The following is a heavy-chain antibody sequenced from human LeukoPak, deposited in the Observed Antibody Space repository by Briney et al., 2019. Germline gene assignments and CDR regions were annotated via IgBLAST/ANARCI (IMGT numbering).Heavy chain of an antibody. D-gene: IGHD2-21*02. CDR2: IYSGGNT. V-gene: IGHV3-66*01. J-gene: IGHJ6*04. CDR1: GFTVSSNY. Sequence: GGSLRLSCAVSGFTVSSNYMSWVRQAPGKGLEWVSVIYSGGNTYYADSVKGRFTISRDNAKNTLYLQMNSLRGEDTAVYYCAREETALTKFGMDVWGKGTTVTISS. CDR3: AREETALTKFGMDV.